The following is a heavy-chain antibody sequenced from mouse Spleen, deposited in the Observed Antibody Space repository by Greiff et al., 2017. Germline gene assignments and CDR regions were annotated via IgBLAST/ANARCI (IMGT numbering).Heavy chain of an antibody. J-gene: IGHJ4*01. CDR2: INPYNGDT. D-gene: IGHD2-3*01. CDR1: GYSFTGYF. Sequence: VQLKESGPELVKPGDSVKISCKASGYSFTGYFMNWVMQSHGKSLEWIGRINPYNGDTFYNQKFKGKATLTVDKSSSTAHMELRSLTSEDSAVYYCARGGYSYYAMDYWGQGTSVTVSS. CDR3: ARGGYSYYAMDY. V-gene: IGHV1-20*01.